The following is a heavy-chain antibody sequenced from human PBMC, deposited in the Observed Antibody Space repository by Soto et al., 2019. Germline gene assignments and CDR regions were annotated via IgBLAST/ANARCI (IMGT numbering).Heavy chain of an antibody. CDR1: GFTVSSNY. V-gene: IGHV3-53*01. CDR3: AILGPRRDGYNFGIY. J-gene: IGHJ4*02. D-gene: IGHD5-12*01. CDR2: IYSGGST. Sequence: PGESLRLSCAASGFTVSSNYMSWVRQAPGKGLEWVSVIYSGGSTYYADSVKGRFTISRDNSKNTLYLQMNSLRAEDTAVYYCAILGPRRDGYNFGIYWGQGTLVTVSS.